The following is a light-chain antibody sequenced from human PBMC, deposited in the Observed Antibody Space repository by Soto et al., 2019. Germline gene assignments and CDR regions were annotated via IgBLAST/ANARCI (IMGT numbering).Light chain of an antibody. J-gene: IGKJ1*01. V-gene: IGKV4-1*01. Sequence: DIVMTQSPDSLAVSLGERATINCKSSQSVLYSSNNKNYLAWYQQKPGQPPKRLIYWASTRESGVPDRFSGSGSGTDCTLTISSVQAEDVAVYYCQQYFRPWTFGQGTKVEIK. CDR2: WAS. CDR3: QQYFRPWT. CDR1: QSVLYSSNNKNY.